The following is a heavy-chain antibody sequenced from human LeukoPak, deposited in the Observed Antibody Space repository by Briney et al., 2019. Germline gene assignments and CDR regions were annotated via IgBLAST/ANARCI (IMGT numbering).Heavy chain of an antibody. CDR3: ATGLGKGPFDY. CDR1: GGSFSGYY. Sequence: SETLSLTCAVYGGSFSGYYWSWIRQPPGKGLEWIGEINHSGSTNYNPSLKSRVTISVDTPKNQFSLKLSSVTAADTAVYYCATGLGKGPFDYWGQGTLVTVSS. J-gene: IGHJ4*02. D-gene: IGHD3-16*01. V-gene: IGHV4-34*01. CDR2: INHSGST.